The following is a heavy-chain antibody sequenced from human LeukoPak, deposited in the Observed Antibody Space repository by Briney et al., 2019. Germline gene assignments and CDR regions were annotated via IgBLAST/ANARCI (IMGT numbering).Heavy chain of an antibody. CDR2: INPSGGSA. CDR3: ARGLGGVRGSYHTFGYDAFDI. Sequence: ASVKVSCKASGYTFTSYYMHWVRQAPGQGLEWMGIINPSGGSASYAQKFQGRVTMTRDMSTSKVYMELSSLRSEDTAVYYCARGLGGVRGSYHTFGYDAFDIWGQGTMVTVSS. V-gene: IGHV1-46*01. J-gene: IGHJ3*02. CDR1: GYTFTSYY. D-gene: IGHD3-16*02.